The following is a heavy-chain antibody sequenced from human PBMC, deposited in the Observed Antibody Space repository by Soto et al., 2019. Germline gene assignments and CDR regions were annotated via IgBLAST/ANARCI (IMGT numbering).Heavy chain of an antibody. D-gene: IGHD6-13*01. Sequence: PGGSLRLSCAASGFTFSSFGMHWVRQAPGKGLEWVARLWFDGSDKYYADSVKGRFTISRDNSKDTLYLQMNSLRPEDTAVYYCAKGWGAGTLYYYYGMDVWGQGTTVTVS. V-gene: IGHV3-30*02. CDR1: GFTFSSFG. J-gene: IGHJ6*02. CDR3: AKGWGAGTLYYYYGMDV. CDR2: LWFDGSDK.